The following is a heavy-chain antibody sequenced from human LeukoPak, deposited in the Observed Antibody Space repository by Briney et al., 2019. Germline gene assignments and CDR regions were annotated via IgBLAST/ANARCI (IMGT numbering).Heavy chain of an antibody. V-gene: IGHV4-34*01. CDR1: GGSFSGYY. CDR2: ISHSGST. CDR3: ARKVANRRTFGYSETIYNSYYYMDV. D-gene: IGHD5-24*01. J-gene: IGHJ6*03. Sequence: PSETLSLTCTVYGGSFSGYYWSWLRQPPGKGLEWIGEISHSGSTNYSPSLKGRVTISLDTSKNQFSLKLSSVTAADTAVYYCARKVANRRTFGYSETIYNSYYYMDVWGKGTTVTVSS.